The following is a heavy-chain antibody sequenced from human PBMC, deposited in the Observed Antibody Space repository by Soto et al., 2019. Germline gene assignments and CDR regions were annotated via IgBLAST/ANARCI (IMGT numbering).Heavy chain of an antibody. J-gene: IGHJ4*02. CDR3: ARVGDDIVVVPAAGPLSTNFDY. CDR1: GFTFSSYW. V-gene: IGHV3-74*01. CDR2: INSDGSST. Sequence: EVQLVESGGGLVQPGGSLRLSCAASGFTFSSYWMHWVRQAPGKGLVWVSRINSDGSSTSYADSVKGRFTISRDNAKKTLSLHMNSLRVEDTAVYYCARVGDDIVVVPAAGPLSTNFDYWGQGTLVTVSS. D-gene: IGHD2-2*01.